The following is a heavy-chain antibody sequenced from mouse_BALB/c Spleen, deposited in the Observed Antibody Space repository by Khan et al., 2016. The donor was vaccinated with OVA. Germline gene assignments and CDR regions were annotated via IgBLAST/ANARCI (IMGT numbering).Heavy chain of an antibody. CDR3: ARSGSGSFGF. V-gene: IGHV1-77*01. D-gene: IGHD2-2*01. Sequence: QVQLQQSGAELARPGASVKLSCKTSGYTFTDFYINWVKQRTGQGLEWIGDIYPGSANTYYNEKFKGKAILTVDKSSSTAYMQLSSLTSEDSAVYFCARSGSGSFGFWGQGTLVTVSA. CDR1: GYTFTDFY. J-gene: IGHJ3*01. CDR2: IYPGSANT.